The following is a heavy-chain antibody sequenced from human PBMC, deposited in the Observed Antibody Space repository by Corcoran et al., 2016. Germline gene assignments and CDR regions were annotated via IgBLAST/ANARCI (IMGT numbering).Heavy chain of an antibody. Sequence: QVQLVQSGAEVKKPGASVKVSCKASGYTFTSYDINWVRQATGQGLEWMGWMNPNSGNTGYAQKFQGRVTMTRNTSISTAYMELSSLRSEDTAGYYCARGSYTMIVVVIGNDAFDIWGQGTMVTVSS. CDR2: MNPNSGNT. CDR1: GYTFTSYD. J-gene: IGHJ3*02. V-gene: IGHV1-8*01. D-gene: IGHD3-22*01. CDR3: ARGSYTMIVVVIGNDAFDI.